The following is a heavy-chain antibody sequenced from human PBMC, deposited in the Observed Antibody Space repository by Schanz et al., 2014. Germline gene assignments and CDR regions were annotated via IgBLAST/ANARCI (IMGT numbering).Heavy chain of an antibody. D-gene: IGHD6-13*01. CDR3: ARGRARQLVHWFDP. CDR1: GFTVSDNY. Sequence: HLVESGGGLIQPGGSLRLSCAASGFTVSDNYMTWVRQAPGKGLEWVSSLSGGSSYIFYADSVKGRFTISRDNARYSLYLEMNSLRAEDTAVYYCARGRARQLVHWFDPWGQGTLVTVSS. V-gene: IGHV3-21*01. J-gene: IGHJ5*02. CDR2: LSGGSSYI.